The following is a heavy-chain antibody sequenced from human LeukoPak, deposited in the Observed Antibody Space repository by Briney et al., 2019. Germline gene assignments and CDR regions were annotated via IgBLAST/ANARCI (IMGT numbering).Heavy chain of an antibody. Sequence: SETLSLTCTVSGGSISSSSYYWGWIRQPPGKGLEWIGSIYYSGSTYYNPSLKSRVTISVDTSKNQFSLKLSSVTAADTAVYYCARRGSSGWYYFDHWGQGTLVTVSS. CDR1: GGSISSSSYY. CDR2: IYYSGST. V-gene: IGHV4-39*01. J-gene: IGHJ4*02. CDR3: ARRGSSGWYYFDH. D-gene: IGHD6-19*01.